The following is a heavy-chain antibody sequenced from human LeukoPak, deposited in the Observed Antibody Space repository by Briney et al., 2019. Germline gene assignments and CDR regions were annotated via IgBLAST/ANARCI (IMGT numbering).Heavy chain of an antibody. CDR2: INHSGST. D-gene: IGHD2-15*01. J-gene: IGHJ4*02. CDR1: GGSFSGCY. V-gene: IGHV4-34*01. CDR3: ARGGYCSGGSCRNFYY. Sequence: SETLSLTCAVYGGSFSGCYWSWIRQPPGKGLEWIGEINHSGSTNYNPSLKSRVTISVDTSKNQFSLKLSSVTAADTAVYYCARGGYCSGGSCRNFYYWGQGTLVTVSS.